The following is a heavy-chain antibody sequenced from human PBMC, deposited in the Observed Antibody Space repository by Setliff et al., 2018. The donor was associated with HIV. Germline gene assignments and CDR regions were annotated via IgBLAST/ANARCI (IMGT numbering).Heavy chain of an antibody. CDR3: ARDRHSSGLGSYGP. D-gene: IGHD3-10*01. J-gene: IGHJ5*02. CDR1: GGSFGVYR. CDR2: IDSSGTT. Sequence: KPSETLSLTCTISGGSFGVYRWSWIRRSAGRGLEWIGRIDSSGTTDYKPSLKGRVAISVDTSRNQFSLRVTSVTAADTAVYFCARDRHSSGLGSYGPWGPGILVTVSS. V-gene: IGHV4-4*07.